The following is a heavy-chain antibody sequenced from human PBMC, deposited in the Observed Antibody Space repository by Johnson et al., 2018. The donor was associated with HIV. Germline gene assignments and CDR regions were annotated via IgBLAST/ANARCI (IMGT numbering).Heavy chain of an antibody. CDR1: GFIFDDYA. CDR3: AREPGRRELRRDAFDI. Sequence: VQLVESGGGLVQPGRSLRLSCAASGFIFDDYAIHWVRQAPGKGLEWVSGISWNSGSIGYVDSVKGRFSISRDNAKNSLYVQMNSLRAEDTAVYFCAREPGRRELRRDAFDIWGQGTMVTVSS. CDR2: ISWNSGSI. V-gene: IGHV3-9*01. J-gene: IGHJ3*02. D-gene: IGHD1-26*01.